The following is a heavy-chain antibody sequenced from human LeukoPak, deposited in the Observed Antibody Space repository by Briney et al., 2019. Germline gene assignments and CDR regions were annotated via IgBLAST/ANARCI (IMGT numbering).Heavy chain of an antibody. CDR3: ARATRGFGLHRGGRWFDP. D-gene: IGHD3-10*01. CDR1: GGSISSSSYY. CDR2: IYYSGST. V-gene: IGHV4-39*01. Sequence: PSETLSLTCTVSGGSISSSSYYWGWIRQPPGKGLEWIGSIYYSGSTYYNPSLKSRVTISVDTSKNQFSLKLSSVTAADTAVYYCARATRGFGLHRGGRWFDPWGQGTLVIVSS. J-gene: IGHJ5*02.